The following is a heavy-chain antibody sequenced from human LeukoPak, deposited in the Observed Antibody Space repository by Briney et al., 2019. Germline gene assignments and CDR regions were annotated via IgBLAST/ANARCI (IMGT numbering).Heavy chain of an antibody. CDR2: INHSGST. CDR1: GGSFSGYY. CDR3: ASGGYSSSWISTPSNWFDP. D-gene: IGHD6-13*01. Sequence: KPSETLSLTCAVYGGSFSGYYWSWIRQPPGKGLEWIGEINHSGSTNYNPSLKSRVTISVDTSKNQFSLKLSSVTAADTAVYYCASGGYSSSWISTPSNWFDPWGQGTLVTVSS. J-gene: IGHJ5*02. V-gene: IGHV4-34*01.